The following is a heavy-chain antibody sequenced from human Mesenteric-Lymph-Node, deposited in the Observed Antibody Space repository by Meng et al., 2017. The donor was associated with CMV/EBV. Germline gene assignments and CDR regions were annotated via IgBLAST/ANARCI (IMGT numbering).Heavy chain of an antibody. CDR1: GFTFSSYS. Sequence: SCAASGFTFSSYSINWVRQAPGKGLEWVSFISSSSSYIYYADSVKGRFTISRDNAKNSLYLQMNSLRAEDTAVYYCARGSYGDYVFDYWGQGTLVTVSS. J-gene: IGHJ4*02. V-gene: IGHV3-21*01. CDR2: ISSSSSYI. D-gene: IGHD4-17*01. CDR3: ARGSYGDYVFDY.